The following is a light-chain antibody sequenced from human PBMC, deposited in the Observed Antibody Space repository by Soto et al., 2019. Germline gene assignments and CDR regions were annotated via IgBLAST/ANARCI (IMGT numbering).Light chain of an antibody. V-gene: IGKV1-33*01. CDR2: AAS. CDR3: QQYDSLVT. J-gene: IGKJ5*01. Sequence: DIQMTQSPSSLSASVGDRFTITCQASQDIDNYVNWYQQKPGKAPKLLIHAASNLETGVPSRFSGSGSGTAFSFTISSLQPEDLATYYCQQYDSLVTFGQGTRLEIK. CDR1: QDIDNY.